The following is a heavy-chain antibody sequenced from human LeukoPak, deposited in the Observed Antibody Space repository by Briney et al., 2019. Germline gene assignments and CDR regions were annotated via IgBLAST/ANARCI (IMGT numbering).Heavy chain of an antibody. J-gene: IGHJ4*02. CDR2: INPNSGGT. CDR1: GNTFTGYY. D-gene: IGHD5-24*01. CDR3: ARAEGWLPPYNFDY. V-gene: IGHV1-2*02. Sequence: ASVKVSCKASGNTFTGYYMHWVRQAPGQGLEWMGWINPNSGGTNYAQKFQGRVTMTRDTSISTAYMELSRLRSDDTAVYYCARAEGWLPPYNFDYWGQGTLVTVSS.